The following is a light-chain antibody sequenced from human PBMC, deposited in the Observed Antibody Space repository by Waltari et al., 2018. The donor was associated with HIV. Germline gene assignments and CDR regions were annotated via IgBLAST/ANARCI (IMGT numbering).Light chain of an antibody. V-gene: IGLV2-23*02. Sequence: QSALTQPASVSVSPGPSITLSCTGTSSDVGCYNFVSCYQQHPGKAPKLIFYDVTNPTSGVTNRVSAAKFGNTASMTIYGMHPEDEADYYCCSFADSFTSSYVFGTGTTVTVL. CDR3: CSFADSFTSSYV. CDR1: SSDVGCYNF. CDR2: DVT. J-gene: IGLJ1*01.